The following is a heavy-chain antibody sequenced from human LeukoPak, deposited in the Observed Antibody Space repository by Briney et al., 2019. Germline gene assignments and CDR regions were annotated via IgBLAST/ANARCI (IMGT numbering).Heavy chain of an antibody. Sequence: GGSLRLSCAASGFTFSGYGMHWVRQAPGKGLEWVAVISYDGSNKYYADSVKGRFTISRDNSKNTLYLQMNSLRAEDTAVYYCAIDRLGGSYYLGAFDIWGQGTMVTVSS. CDR2: ISYDGSNK. J-gene: IGHJ3*02. CDR1: GFTFSGYG. CDR3: AIDRLGGSYYLGAFDI. V-gene: IGHV3-30*03. D-gene: IGHD1-26*01.